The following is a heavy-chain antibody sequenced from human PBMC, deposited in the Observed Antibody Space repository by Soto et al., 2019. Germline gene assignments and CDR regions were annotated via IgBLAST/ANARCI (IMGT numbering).Heavy chain of an antibody. D-gene: IGHD3-3*01. CDR1: GGSISSGDYY. CDR3: VRDRMYYDFWSGYPSPYYYYGMDV. Sequence: PSETLSLTCTVSGGSISSGDYYWSWIRQPPGKGLEWIGYIYYSGSTYYNPSLKSRVTISVDTSKNQFSLKLSSVTAADTAVYYRVRDRMYYDFWSGYPSPYYYYGMDVWGQGTTVTVSS. V-gene: IGHV4-30-4*01. CDR2: IYYSGST. J-gene: IGHJ6*02.